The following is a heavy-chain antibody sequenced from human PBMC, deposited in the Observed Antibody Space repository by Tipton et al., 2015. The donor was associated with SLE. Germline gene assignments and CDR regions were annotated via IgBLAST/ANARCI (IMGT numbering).Heavy chain of an antibody. Sequence: SLRLSCAASGFTVSSNYMSWVRQAPGKGLEWVSRINSDGGSTSYADSVKGRFTIPRDNAKNTLYLQMNSLRAEDTAVYYCARGLGFWISYWGQGTLVTVSS. V-gene: IGHV3-74*01. CDR1: GFTVSSNY. CDR3: ARGLGFWISY. CDR2: INSDGGST. J-gene: IGHJ4*02. D-gene: IGHD3-3*01.